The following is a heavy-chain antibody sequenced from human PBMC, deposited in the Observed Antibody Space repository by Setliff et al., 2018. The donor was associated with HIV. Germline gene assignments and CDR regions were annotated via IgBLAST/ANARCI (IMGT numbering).Heavy chain of an antibody. V-gene: IGHV3-33*06. CDR2: IWYDGSNK. D-gene: IGHD1-26*01. Sequence: GGSLRLSCAASGFTFSSYGMHWVRQAPGKGLEWVAVIWYDGSNKYYADSVKGRFTISRDNSKNTLYLQMNSLRAEDTAVYYCAKVLLSGSNAEAAFDIWGQGTMVTVSS. CDR3: AKVLLSGSNAEAAFDI. J-gene: IGHJ3*02. CDR1: GFTFSSYG.